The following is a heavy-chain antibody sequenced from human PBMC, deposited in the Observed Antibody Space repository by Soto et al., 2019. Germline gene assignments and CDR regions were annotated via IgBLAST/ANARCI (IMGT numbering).Heavy chain of an antibody. CDR2: INTSGGST. J-gene: IGHJ6*03. CDR1: GYTFTSYY. V-gene: IGHV1-46*03. D-gene: IGHD5-18*01. Sequence: QVQPVQSGAEVKKPGASVTVSCKASGYTFTSYYMHWVRQAPVQGLEWMGIINTSGGSTSYAQKFQGRVTMTRDTSTRTVYMERSSLRSEDTAVYYCASSRMDTGHYYYYYMYVWGRGTTDTVS. CDR3: ASSRMDTGHYYYYYMYV.